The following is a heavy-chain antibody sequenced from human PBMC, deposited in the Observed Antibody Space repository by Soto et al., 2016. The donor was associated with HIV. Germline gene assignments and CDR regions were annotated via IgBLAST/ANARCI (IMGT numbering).Heavy chain of an antibody. Sequence: EVQLLESGGGLVQPGGSLRLSCAASGFSFSTYAMSWVRQAPGKGLEWVASISGSGSSTYYADSVKGRFTISRDNSKNTLYVQMNSLRAEDTALYYCTKDLPGRPVGARGRDYFDYWGQGTLVTVSS. J-gene: IGHJ4*02. V-gene: IGHV3-23*01. CDR3: TKDLPGRPVGARGRDYFDY. CDR2: ISGSGSST. CDR1: GFSFSTYA. D-gene: IGHD1-26*01.